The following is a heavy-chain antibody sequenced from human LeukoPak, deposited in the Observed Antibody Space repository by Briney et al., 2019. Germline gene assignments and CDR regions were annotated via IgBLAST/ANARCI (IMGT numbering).Heavy chain of an antibody. V-gene: IGHV3-53*01. CDR1: GFTVSNSY. J-gene: IGHJ4*02. CDR2: IYAGGST. CDR3: GRDLGGRSGY. Sequence: GGSLRLSCAASGFTVSNSYMNWVRQAPGKGLEWVSLIYAGGSTYHADSVKGRFSISRDNAKNTLYLQMNSLRAEDTAVYYCGRDLGGRSGYWGQGTLVTVSS. D-gene: IGHD1-26*01.